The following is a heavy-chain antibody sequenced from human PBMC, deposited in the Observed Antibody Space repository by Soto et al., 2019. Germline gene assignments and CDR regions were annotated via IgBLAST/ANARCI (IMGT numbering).Heavy chain of an antibody. J-gene: IGHJ5*02. CDR3: ARVMITFGGVILDWFDP. V-gene: IGHV4-39*01. CDR2: IYYSGST. Sequence: QLQLQESGPGLVKPSETLSLTCTVSGGSISSSSYYWGWIRQPPGKGLEWIGSIYYSGSTYYNPFLKSRVTISVDTSKNQFSLKLSSVTAADTAVYYCARVMITFGGVILDWFDPWGQGTLVTVSS. CDR1: GGSISSSSYY. D-gene: IGHD3-16*01.